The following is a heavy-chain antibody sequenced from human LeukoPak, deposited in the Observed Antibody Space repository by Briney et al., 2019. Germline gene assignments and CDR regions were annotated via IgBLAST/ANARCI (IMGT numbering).Heavy chain of an antibody. CDR1: GGSISSSSYY. V-gene: IGHV4-39*07. D-gene: IGHD3-16*01. CDR2: IYYSGST. Sequence: SETLSLTCTVSGGSISSSSYYWGWIRQPPGKGLEWIGSIYYSGSTHYNPSLKSRVTISVDTSKNQFSLKLSSVTAADTAVYYCARVVRPQTYYDYVWGSRRGDYWGQGTLVTVSS. J-gene: IGHJ4*02. CDR3: ARVVRPQTYYDYVWGSRRGDY.